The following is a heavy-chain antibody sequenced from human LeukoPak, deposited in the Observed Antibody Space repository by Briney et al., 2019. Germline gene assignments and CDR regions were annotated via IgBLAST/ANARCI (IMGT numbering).Heavy chain of an antibody. Sequence: GGPLRLSCAASGISVSNDYMSWVRQAPGKGLEWVSAIYADGYTRDAASVKGRFSISRHNSKNTVYLQMDNLRPEDTAVYYCARDRRGEKDFDVWGPGTMVTVSS. CDR2: IYADGYT. J-gene: IGHJ3*01. CDR1: GISVSNDY. V-gene: IGHV3-53*04. CDR3: ARDRRGEKDFDV.